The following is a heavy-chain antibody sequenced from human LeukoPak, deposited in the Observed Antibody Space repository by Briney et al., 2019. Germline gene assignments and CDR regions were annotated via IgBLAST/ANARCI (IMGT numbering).Heavy chain of an antibody. D-gene: IGHD3-22*01. CDR2: IYYSVGT. CDR3: ASGRITMIEVVTPPHY. Sequence: PSETLSLTCTVSGGSISSTSYYWCWISQPPGKGREWIGSIYYSVGTYSQPSLKSRAPISVETPKNQCSLKLSSVTAADTAVYYCASGRITMIEVVTPPHYWGQGTLLTVPS. J-gene: IGHJ4*02. CDR1: GGSISSTSYY. V-gene: IGHV4-39*01.